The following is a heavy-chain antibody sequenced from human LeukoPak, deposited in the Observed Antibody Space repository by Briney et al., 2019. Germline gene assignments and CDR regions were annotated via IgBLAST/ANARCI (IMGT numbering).Heavy chain of an antibody. D-gene: IGHD5-12*01. CDR2: IYYSGST. V-gene: IGHV4-59*01. Sequence: SETLSLTCTVSGGSISSYYWSWIRQPPGKGLEWIGYIYYSGSTKYNPSLKSRVTISVDTSKNQFSLKLSSVTAADTAVYYCARGGSGYDSFYYYGMDVWGQGTTVTVSS. CDR3: ARGGSGYDSFYYYGMDV. CDR1: GGSISSYY. J-gene: IGHJ6*02.